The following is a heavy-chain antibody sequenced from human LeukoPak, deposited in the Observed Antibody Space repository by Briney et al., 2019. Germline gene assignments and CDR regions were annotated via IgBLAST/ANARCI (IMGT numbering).Heavy chain of an antibody. CDR3: ARLGQQLVRNYYYMDV. Sequence: GESLQISCKGSGYSFTSYWIGWVRQMPGKGLEWMGIIYPGDSDTRYSPSFQGQVTISADKSISTAYLQWSSLKASDTAMYYCARLGQQLVRNYYYMDVWGKGTTVTVSS. D-gene: IGHD6-13*01. CDR2: IYPGDSDT. CDR1: GYSFTSYW. J-gene: IGHJ6*03. V-gene: IGHV5-51*01.